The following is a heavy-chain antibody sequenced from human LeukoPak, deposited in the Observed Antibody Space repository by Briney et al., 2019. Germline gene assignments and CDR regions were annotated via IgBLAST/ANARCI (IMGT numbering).Heavy chain of an antibody. CDR3: ARHGGRWTFDY. CDR1: GGSISSNH. J-gene: IGHJ4*02. CDR2: ISYSGST. D-gene: IGHD1-26*01. V-gene: IGHV4-59*08. Sequence: SVTLSLTCTVSGGSISSNHWSWIRQSPGKGLEWIAYISYSGSTNYNPSLKSRVTMSVDTSKNQFSLKVSSVTAADTAVYYCARHGGRWTFDYWGQGTLVTVSS.